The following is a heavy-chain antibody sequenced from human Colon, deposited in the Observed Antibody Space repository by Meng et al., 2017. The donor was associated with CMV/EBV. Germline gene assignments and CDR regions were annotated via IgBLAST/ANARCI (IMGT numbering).Heavy chain of an antibody. CDR2: IIPMLDIA. CDR1: GDTFSSYA. D-gene: IGHD6-13*01. J-gene: IGHJ3*02. CDR3: ARKVSSAAEGFDI. Sequence: SVKVSCKVSGDTFSSYAFGWVRQAPGQGLEWMGRIIPMLDIANYAQKFQGRVTIIADKPTSTVYMELTSLMSEDTAVYYCARKVSSAAEGFDIWGQGTKVTVSS. V-gene: IGHV1-69*04.